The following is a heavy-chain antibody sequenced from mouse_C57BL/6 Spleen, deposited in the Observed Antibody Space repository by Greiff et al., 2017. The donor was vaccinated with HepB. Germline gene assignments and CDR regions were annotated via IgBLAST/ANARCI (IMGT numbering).Heavy chain of an antibody. J-gene: IGHJ2*01. Sequence: QVQLQQPGAELVKPGASVKMSCKASGYTFTSYWITWVKQRPGQGLEWIGDIYPGSGSTNYNEKFKGKATLTVDTSSSTAYMQLSSLTAEDSAVYYCARVGYYDYDGGFDYWGQGTTLTVSS. V-gene: IGHV1-55*01. CDR1: GYTFTSYW. CDR3: ARVGYYDYDGGFDY. CDR2: IYPGSGST. D-gene: IGHD2-4*01.